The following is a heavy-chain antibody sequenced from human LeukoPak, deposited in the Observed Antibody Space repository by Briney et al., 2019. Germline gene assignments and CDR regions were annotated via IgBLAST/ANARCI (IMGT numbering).Heavy chain of an antibody. CDR2: IYYSGST. J-gene: IGHJ4*02. Sequence: SETLSLTCTVSGGSISSHYWSWIRQPPGKGLEWIGYIYYSGSTNYNPSLKSRVTISVDTSKNQFSLKLSSVTAADTAVYYCARESEYYYDSSGYYYLNYFDYWGQGTLVTVSS. D-gene: IGHD3-22*01. V-gene: IGHV4-59*11. CDR1: GGSISSHY. CDR3: ARESEYYYDSSGYYYLNYFDY.